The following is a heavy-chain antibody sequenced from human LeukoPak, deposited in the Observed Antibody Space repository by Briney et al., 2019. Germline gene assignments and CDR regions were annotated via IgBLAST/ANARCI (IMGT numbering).Heavy chain of an antibody. Sequence: PGGSLRLSCADSGFTFSSYAMSWVRQAPGKGLEWVSAISGSGGSTYYADSVKGRFTISRDNAKNSLYLQMNSLRAEDTAVYYCARDRGSGFYYYYYMDVWGKGTTVTVSS. D-gene: IGHD3-10*01. V-gene: IGHV3-23*01. CDR3: ARDRGSGFYYYYYMDV. CDR1: GFTFSSYA. CDR2: ISGSGGST. J-gene: IGHJ6*03.